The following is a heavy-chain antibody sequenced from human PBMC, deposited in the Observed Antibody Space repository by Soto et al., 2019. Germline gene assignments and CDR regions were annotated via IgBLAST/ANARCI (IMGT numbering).Heavy chain of an antibody. CDR1: GGSISSYY. D-gene: IGHD2-2*01. CDR3: ARGGIVVVPAATRHYSSSHPGGFDY. Sequence: SETLSLTCTVSGGSISSYYWSWIRQPPGKGLEWIGYIYYSGSTNYNPSLKSRVTISVDTSKNQFSLKLSSVTAADTAVYYCARGGIVVVPAATRHYSSSHPGGFDYWGQGTLVTVSS. CDR2: IYYSGST. V-gene: IGHV4-59*01. J-gene: IGHJ4*02.